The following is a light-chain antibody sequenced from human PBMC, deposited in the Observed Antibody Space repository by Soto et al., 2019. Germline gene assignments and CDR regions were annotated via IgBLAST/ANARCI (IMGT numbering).Light chain of an antibody. J-gene: IGKJ2*01. CDR2: DAS. CDR1: ESISNW. V-gene: IGKV1-5*01. Sequence: DIQMTQSPSTLSASVGDRVIITCRASESISNWLAWYQQTPGKAPKLLIYDASSLESGVPSRFSGRGSGTEFTLTISSLQPDDFATYYCQQYDNLYTFGQGTKVDIK. CDR3: QQYDNLYT.